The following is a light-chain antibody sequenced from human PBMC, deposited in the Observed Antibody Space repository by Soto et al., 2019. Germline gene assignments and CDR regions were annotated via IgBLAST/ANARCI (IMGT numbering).Light chain of an antibody. CDR2: GAS. V-gene: IGKV3-15*01. CDR3: QQYNNWPRT. Sequence: EIVMPQSTAPLSVSPGERATLSCMASQSVSSNLAWYQQKPGQAPRLLIYGASTRATGIPARFSGSGSGTEFTLTICSLQSEDFALYYSQQYNNWPRTFDEGTKVDIK. J-gene: IGKJ1*01. CDR1: QSVSSN.